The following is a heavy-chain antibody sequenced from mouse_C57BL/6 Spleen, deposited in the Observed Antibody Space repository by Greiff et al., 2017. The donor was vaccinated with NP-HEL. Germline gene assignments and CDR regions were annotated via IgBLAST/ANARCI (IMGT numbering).Heavy chain of an antibody. V-gene: IGHV1-15*01. CDR2: IDPETGGT. D-gene: IGHD1-1*01. Sequence: QVHVKQSGAELVRPGASVTLSCKASGYTFTDYEMHWVKQTPVHGLEWIGAIDPETGGTAYNQKFKGKAILTADKSSSTAYMELRSLTSEDSAVYYCTRGYGPHWYFEVWGTGTTVTVSS. CDR3: TRGYGPHWYFEV. CDR1: GYTFTDYE. J-gene: IGHJ1*03.